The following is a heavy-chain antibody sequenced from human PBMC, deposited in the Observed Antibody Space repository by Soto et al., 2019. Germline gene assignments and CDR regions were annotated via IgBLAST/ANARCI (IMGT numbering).Heavy chain of an antibody. CDR3: ARDLGEDGFGVVIRPGY. CDR2: ISSSSSYI. CDR1: GFTFSSYS. Sequence: GGSLRLSCAASGFTFSSYSMNWVRQAPGKGLEWVSSISSSSSYIYYADSVKGRFTISRDNAKNSLYLQMNSLRAEDTAVYYCARDLGEDGFGVVIRPGYWGQGTLVTVSS. V-gene: IGHV3-21*01. D-gene: IGHD3-3*01. J-gene: IGHJ4*02.